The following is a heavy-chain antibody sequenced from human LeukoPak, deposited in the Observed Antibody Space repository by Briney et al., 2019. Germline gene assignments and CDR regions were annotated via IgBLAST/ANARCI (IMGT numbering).Heavy chain of an antibody. Sequence: SETLSLTCTVSGAPFSGYYWGWIRQAAGTGPEWIGRIYTNGRPDYNPSLRSRVTISVDMYKNQFSLKLSSMTAADTGVYYCAREAREYEGSGYQYGNWGQGTLVTVSS. J-gene: IGHJ4*02. D-gene: IGHD3-22*01. CDR1: GAPFSGYY. CDR3: AREAREYEGSGYQYGN. V-gene: IGHV4-4*07. CDR2: IYTNGRP.